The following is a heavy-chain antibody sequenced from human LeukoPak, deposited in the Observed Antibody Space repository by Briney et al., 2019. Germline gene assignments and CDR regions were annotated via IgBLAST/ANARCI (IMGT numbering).Heavy chain of an antibody. J-gene: IGHJ6*03. CDR2: ISSSSSTI. D-gene: IGHD3-10*01. Sequence: PGGSLRLSCAASGFTFSSYSMNWVRQAPGKGLEWVSYISSSSSTIYYADSVRGRFTISRDNAKNSLYLQMNSLRDEDTAVYYCARDWALGYYGSGSYHPYYYYYYMDVWGKGTTVTVSS. CDR1: GFTFSSYS. CDR3: ARDWALGYYGSGSYHPYYYYYYMDV. V-gene: IGHV3-48*02.